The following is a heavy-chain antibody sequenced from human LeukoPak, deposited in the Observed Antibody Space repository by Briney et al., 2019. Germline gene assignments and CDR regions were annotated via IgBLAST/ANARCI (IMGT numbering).Heavy chain of an antibody. CDR3: ASELVQGGYDKTDY. J-gene: IGHJ4*02. Sequence: PGGSLRLSCAASGFIFSYYIMNWVRQAPGKGLECVSSISSSSSYIYYADSVKGRFTISRDNAKNSLYLQMNSLRAEDTAVYYCASELVQGGYDKTDYWGQGTLVTVSS. CDR1: GFIFSYYI. CDR2: ISSSSSYI. V-gene: IGHV3-21*01. D-gene: IGHD5-12*01.